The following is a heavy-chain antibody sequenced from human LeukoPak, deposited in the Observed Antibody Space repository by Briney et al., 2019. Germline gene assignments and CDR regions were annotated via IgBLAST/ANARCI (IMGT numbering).Heavy chain of an antibody. CDR2: INPNSGGT. V-gene: IGHV1-2*02. CDR1: GYTFTGYY. Sequence: GASVKVSCKASGYTFTGYYMHWVRQAPGQGLEWMGWINPNSGGTNYAQRFQGRVTMTRDTSISTVYMELSRLRSDDTAVYYCARAGLGYSSSWDYYYYMGVWGKGTTVTVSS. CDR3: ARAGLGYSSSWDYYYYMGV. J-gene: IGHJ6*03. D-gene: IGHD6-13*01.